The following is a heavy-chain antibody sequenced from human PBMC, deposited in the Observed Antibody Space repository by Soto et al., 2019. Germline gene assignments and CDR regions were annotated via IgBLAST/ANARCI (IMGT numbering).Heavy chain of an antibody. Sequence: SETLCLTVTLSGVSISSGGYYWSWIRQRPGKGLEWIENIYYSARTYYNPSLKSRVILSVDTSKNQFSLTLRSVTAADSPMYYWETGIGGDCEYYFDXWRQGALVTVSX. J-gene: IGHJ4*02. V-gene: IGHV4-31*03. D-gene: IGHD2-21*02. CDR1: GVSISSGGYY. CDR2: IYYSART. CDR3: ETGIGGDCEYYFDX.